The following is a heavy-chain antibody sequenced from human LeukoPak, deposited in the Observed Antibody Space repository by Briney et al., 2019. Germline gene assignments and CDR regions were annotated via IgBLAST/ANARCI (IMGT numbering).Heavy chain of an antibody. CDR3: ARVHSRGDYYDSSGYYSLGPLDY. CDR1: GGSFSGYY. V-gene: IGHV4-34*01. D-gene: IGHD3-22*01. CDR2: INHSGNT. J-gene: IGHJ4*02. Sequence: PSETLSLTCAVYGGSFSGYYWSWIRHPPGKGLEWIGEINHSGNTNYSPSLKSQVTRSVDTSKNLFSRELSSVTAADTAVYYCARVHSRGDYYDSSGYYSLGPLDYWGQGTLVTVSS.